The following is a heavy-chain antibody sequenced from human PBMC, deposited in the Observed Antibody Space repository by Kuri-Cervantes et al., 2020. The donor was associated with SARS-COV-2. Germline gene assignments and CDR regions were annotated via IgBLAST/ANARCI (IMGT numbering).Heavy chain of an antibody. CDR1: GFTFSSYA. V-gene: IGHV3-23*01. CDR2: ISGSGGST. CDR3: ARDGGSTIFGVVIISDYYYGMDV. Sequence: GGSLRLSCAASGFTFSSYAMSWVRQAPGKGLEWVSAISGSGGSTYYADSVKGRFTISRDNAKNSLYLQMNSLRDEDTAVYYCARDGGSTIFGVVIISDYYYGMDVWGQGTTVTVSS. J-gene: IGHJ6*02. D-gene: IGHD3-3*01.